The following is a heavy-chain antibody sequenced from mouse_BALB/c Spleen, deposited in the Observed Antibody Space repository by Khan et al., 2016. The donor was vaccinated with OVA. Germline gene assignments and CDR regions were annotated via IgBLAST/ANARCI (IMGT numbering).Heavy chain of an antibody. CDR1: GFTFSTYG. V-gene: IGHV5-6*01. CDR3: TRLAYYYDGEGFAY. J-gene: IGHJ3*01. Sequence: EVELVESGGDLVKPGGSLKLSCAASGFTFSTYGMHWVRQTPDKRLEWVATVSTGGGYTYYPDSVKGRFTISRDNAKNTLYLQMSGLKSENTDMFYCTRLAYYYDGEGFAYWGQGTMVTVSA. CDR2: VSTGGGYT. D-gene: IGHD1-1*01.